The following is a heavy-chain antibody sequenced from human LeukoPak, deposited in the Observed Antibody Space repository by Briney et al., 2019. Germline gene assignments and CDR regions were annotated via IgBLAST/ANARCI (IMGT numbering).Heavy chain of an antibody. V-gene: IGHV3-23*01. CDR1: GFTFSSYA. D-gene: IGHD5-18*01. Sequence: GGSLKLSFAASGFTFSSYAISWVRQAPGRGLDWFSAFSGSGGSTYYADSVKGRFTISRDNSKNTLYLQMNSLRAEDTAVYYCAKKLWSYGPHGAFDIWGQGTMVTVSS. CDR3: AKKLWSYGPHGAFDI. J-gene: IGHJ3*02. CDR2: FSGSGGST.